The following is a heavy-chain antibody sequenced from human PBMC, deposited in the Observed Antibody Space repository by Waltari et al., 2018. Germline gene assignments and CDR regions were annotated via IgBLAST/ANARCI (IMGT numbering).Heavy chain of an antibody. Sequence: QLQLQESGPGLVKPSETLSLPCTVSGGSISTNYNWGWIRQPPGKGLEWMGNMQYRGSTFYNPSLKSRVTISLDTSKNQFSLRLSSVGAADTAGYFCGRIAFGDDGGYFQHWGQGTLVTVSS. V-gene: IGHV4-39*01. J-gene: IGHJ1*01. CDR3: GRIAFGDDGGYFQH. CDR2: MQYRGST. D-gene: IGHD4-17*01. CDR1: GGSISTNYN.